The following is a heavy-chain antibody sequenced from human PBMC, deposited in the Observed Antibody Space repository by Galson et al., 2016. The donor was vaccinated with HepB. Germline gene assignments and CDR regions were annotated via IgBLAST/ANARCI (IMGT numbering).Heavy chain of an antibody. CDR3: AKEGRDILTGYYNGDAFEI. CDR1: GFTFSSYA. CDR2: ISGSGGST. J-gene: IGHJ3*02. D-gene: IGHD3-9*01. Sequence: SLRLSCAASGFTFSSYAISWVRQAPGKGLEWVSAISGSGGSTYYADSVKGRFTISRDNSKNTLYLQMNSLRAEDAAVYYCAKEGRDILTGYYNGDAFEIWGQGTMVTVAS. V-gene: IGHV3-23*01.